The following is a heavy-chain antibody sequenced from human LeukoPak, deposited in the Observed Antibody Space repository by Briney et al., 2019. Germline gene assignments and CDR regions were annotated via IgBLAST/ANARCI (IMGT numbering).Heavy chain of an antibody. CDR3: ARDRGSGWPDY. D-gene: IGHD6-19*01. J-gene: IGHJ4*02. CDR2: INPNSGGT. CDR1: GYTFTGYY. V-gene: IGHV1-2*02. Sequence: ASVTVSCKASGYTFTGYYMHWVRQAPGQGLEWMGWINPNSGGTNYAQKFQGRVTMTRDTSISTAYMEVTSLRSDDTAVYYCARDRGSGWPDYWGQGTQVTVSS.